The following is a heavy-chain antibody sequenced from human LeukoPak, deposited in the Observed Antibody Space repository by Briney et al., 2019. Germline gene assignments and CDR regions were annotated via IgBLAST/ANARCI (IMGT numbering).Heavy chain of an antibody. J-gene: IGHJ4*02. Sequence: PGRSLRLSCAASGFTFGNYAMHWVRQAPGKGLEWVSGISWNSGRTAYADSVKGRFTISRDNAKNSLYLQMNSLRTEDTALYYCAKDTGLSSGWSDFDYWGQGTLVTVSS. CDR1: GFTFGNYA. CDR3: AKDTGLSSGWSDFDY. D-gene: IGHD6-19*01. CDR2: ISWNSGRT. V-gene: IGHV3-9*01.